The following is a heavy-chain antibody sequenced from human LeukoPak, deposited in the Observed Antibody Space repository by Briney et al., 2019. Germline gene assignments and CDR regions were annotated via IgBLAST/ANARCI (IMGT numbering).Heavy chain of an antibody. Sequence: KPGGSLRLSCAASGFTFSSYSMNWVRQAPGKGLEWVSSISSSSSYIYYADSVKGRFTISRDNAKNSLYLQMNSLRAEDTAVYYCARGGIPIFDWLPTPLSNWFDPWGQGTLVTVSS. D-gene: IGHD3-9*01. J-gene: IGHJ5*02. V-gene: IGHV3-21*01. CDR1: GFTFSSYS. CDR3: ARGGIPIFDWLPTPLSNWFDP. CDR2: ISSSSSYI.